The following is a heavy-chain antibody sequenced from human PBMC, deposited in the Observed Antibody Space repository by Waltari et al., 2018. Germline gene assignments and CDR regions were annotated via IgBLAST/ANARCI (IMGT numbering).Heavy chain of an antibody. CDR2: INPNSGNT. CDR3: ARERVGGGRDCCPFDS. Sequence: QVQLVQSGAEVKKPGASVKVSCTASGYSFTDYDVNWVRQATGHGLEWMGWINPNSGNTGYAQKFQGRGTMTRDSSISTAYLELSSLRSEDSAVYYCARERVGGGRDCCPFDSWGQGTLVTVSS. V-gene: IGHV1-8*02. J-gene: IGHJ4*02. CDR1: GYSFTDYD. D-gene: IGHD2-21*01.